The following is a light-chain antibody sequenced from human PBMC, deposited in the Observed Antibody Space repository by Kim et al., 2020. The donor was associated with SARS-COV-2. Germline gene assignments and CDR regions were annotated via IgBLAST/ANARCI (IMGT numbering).Light chain of an antibody. V-gene: IGKV3-20*01. CDR2: GTT. CDR1: QSVAANH. J-gene: IGKJ2*01. CDR3: QQYDRPPYT. Sequence: WSPGERLIHTCMARQSVAANHLSWYQQQPDQATRRLIYGTTSRATCIPDRFSGSGAGTDFTHTISRLEPEDAAVYYCQQYDRPPYTFGQGTKLEI.